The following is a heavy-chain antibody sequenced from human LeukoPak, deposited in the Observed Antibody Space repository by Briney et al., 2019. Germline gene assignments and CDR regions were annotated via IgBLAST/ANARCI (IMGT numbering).Heavy chain of an antibody. CDR1: GFTVSSNY. CDR2: IYSGGST. D-gene: IGHD4-17*01. CDR3: ARERSRAFDI. V-gene: IGHV3-53*01. Sequence: GGSLRLSCAASGFTVSSNYMSWARQAPGKGLEWVSVIYSGGSTYYADSVKGRFTIPRDNSKNTLYLQMNSLRAEDTAVYYCARERSRAFDIWGQGTMVTVSS. J-gene: IGHJ3*02.